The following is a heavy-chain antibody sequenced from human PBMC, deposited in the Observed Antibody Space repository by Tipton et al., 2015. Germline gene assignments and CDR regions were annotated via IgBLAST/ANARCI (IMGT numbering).Heavy chain of an antibody. CDR1: GFTFSTYS. D-gene: IGHD1-26*01. J-gene: IGHJ5*02. CDR2: ISSGGGFI. Sequence: SLRLSCAASGFTFSTYSMTWVRQAPGKGLEWVSSISSGGGFIYYRDSVKGRFTISRDTAKTSLYLQMNSLRAEDTAVYYCARDLFIGSWGWFDPWGQGTLVTVSS. CDR3: ARDLFIGSWGWFDP. V-gene: IGHV3-21*04.